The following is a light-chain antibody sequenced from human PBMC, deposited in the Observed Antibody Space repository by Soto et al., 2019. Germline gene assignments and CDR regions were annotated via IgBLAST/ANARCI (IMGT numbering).Light chain of an antibody. CDR1: QSVRSCY. CDR3: QQYGSSPLT. V-gene: IGKV3-20*01. Sequence: EIVLTQSPGTLSLSPGERATLSCRASQSVRSCYLAWYQQKPGQAPRLLIYGASTRATGIPDRFSGSGSGTDFTFTISRLESEDFAVYFCQQYGSSPLTFGGGTKVEIK. CDR2: GAS. J-gene: IGKJ4*01.